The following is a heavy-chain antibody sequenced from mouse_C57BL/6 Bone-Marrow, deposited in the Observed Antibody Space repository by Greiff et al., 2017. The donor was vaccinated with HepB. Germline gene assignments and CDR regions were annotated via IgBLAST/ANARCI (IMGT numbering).Heavy chain of an antibody. CDR3: ARAYDGYYSWFAY. CDR2: ISDGGSYT. CDR1: GFTFSSYA. D-gene: IGHD2-3*01. V-gene: IGHV5-4*01. Sequence: EVQRVESGGGLVKPGGSLKLSCAASGFTFSSYAMSWVRQTPEKRLEWVATISDGGSYTYYPDNVKGRFTISRDNAENNLYLQMSHLKSEDTAMYYCARAYDGYYSWFAYWGQGTLVTVSA. J-gene: IGHJ3*01.